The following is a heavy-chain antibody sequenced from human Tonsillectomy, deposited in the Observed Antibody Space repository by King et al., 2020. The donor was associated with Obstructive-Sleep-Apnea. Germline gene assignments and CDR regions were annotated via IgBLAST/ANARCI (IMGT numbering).Heavy chain of an antibody. CDR2: ISAGGGST. Sequence: VQLVESGGGLVQPGGSLRLSCAASGFTFSSYAMSWVRQAPGKGLEWVSSISAGGGSTYYADSVKGRFTISRDNSKNTLYLQMNSLRAEDTAVYYCAKDLVGMATIRGPFPSFDFWGQGTLVTVSS. D-gene: IGHD5-24*01. CDR3: AKDLVGMATIRGPFPSFDF. V-gene: IGHV3-23*04. J-gene: IGHJ4*02. CDR1: GFTFSSYA.